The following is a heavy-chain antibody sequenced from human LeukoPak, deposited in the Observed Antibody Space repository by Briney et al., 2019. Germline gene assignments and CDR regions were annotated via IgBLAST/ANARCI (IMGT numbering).Heavy chain of an antibody. J-gene: IGHJ4*02. Sequence: GASVKLSCKASGGTFSSYAISWVRQAPGQGLEWMGRIIPIFGTANYAQKFQGRVTITTDESRSTAYMELSSLRSEDTAVYYCAREAGELRFLEWLLYYFDYWGQGTLVTVSS. V-gene: IGHV1-69*05. D-gene: IGHD3-3*01. CDR1: GGTFSSYA. CDR2: IIPIFGTA. CDR3: AREAGELRFLEWLLYYFDY.